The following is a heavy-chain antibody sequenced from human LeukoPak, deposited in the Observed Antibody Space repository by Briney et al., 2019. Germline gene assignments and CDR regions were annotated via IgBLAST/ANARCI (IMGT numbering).Heavy chain of an antibody. J-gene: IGHJ1*01. CDR1: GFTFSGAW. Sequence: GGSLRLSCAASGFTFSGAWMHWVRQAPGKGLVWVSRINNDGTTTMYADSVKGRFTLSRDNAKNTLYLQMNSLRAEDTAVYYCARVSGPGMNEYFHLWGQGNLVTVSS. CDR2: INNDGTTT. V-gene: IGHV3-74*03. D-gene: IGHD3-10*01. CDR3: ARVSGPGMNEYFHL.